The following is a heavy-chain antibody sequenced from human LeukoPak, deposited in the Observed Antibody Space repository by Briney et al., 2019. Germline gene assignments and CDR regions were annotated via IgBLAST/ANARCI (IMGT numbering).Heavy chain of an antibody. CDR3: ARVTWFPGTSYYYMDV. V-gene: IGHV4-39*07. Sequence: SETLSLTCTVSGVSISSYYWSWIRQPPGKGLEWIGSIYYSGSTYYNPSLKSRVTISVDTSKNQFSLKVSSVTAADTAVYYCARVTWFPGTSYYYMDVWGKGTTVTISS. CDR1: GVSISSYY. D-gene: IGHD1-1*01. J-gene: IGHJ6*03. CDR2: IYYSGST.